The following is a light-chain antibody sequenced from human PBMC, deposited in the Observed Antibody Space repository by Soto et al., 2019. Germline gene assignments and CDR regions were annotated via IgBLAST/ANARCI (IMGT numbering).Light chain of an antibody. Sequence: SYELTQPPSMSVSPEQTARITCSGDALPKQFAYWYQQKTAQAPLLVIYKVTERPSGIPERFTGSNSGTTVTLTISGVQAEDEADYYCLSPDISGNSWVFGGGTKLTVL. CDR1: ALPKQF. CDR2: KVT. J-gene: IGLJ3*02. CDR3: LSPDISGNSWV. V-gene: IGLV3-25*02.